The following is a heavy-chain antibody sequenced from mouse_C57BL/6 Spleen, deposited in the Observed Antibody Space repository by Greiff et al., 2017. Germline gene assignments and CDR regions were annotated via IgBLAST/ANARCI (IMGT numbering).Heavy chain of an antibody. D-gene: IGHD1-1*01. V-gene: IGHV1-64*01. CDR2: IHPNSGST. Sequence: VQLQQPGAELVKPGASVKLSCKASGYTFTSYWMPWVKQRPGQGLEWIGMIHPNSGSTNYNEKFKSKATLTVDKSSSTAYMQLSSLTSEDSAVYYCASWDTTVVARYFDVWGTGTTVTASS. CDR1: GYTFTSYW. J-gene: IGHJ1*03. CDR3: ASWDTTVVARYFDV.